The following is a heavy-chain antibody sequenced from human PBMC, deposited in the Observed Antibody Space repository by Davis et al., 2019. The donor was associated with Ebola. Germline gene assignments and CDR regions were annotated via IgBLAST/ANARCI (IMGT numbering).Heavy chain of an antibody. CDR3: ARLFWSGYYKGYYYGMDV. D-gene: IGHD3-3*01. CDR1: GYTFTSYG. Sequence: ASVKVSCKASGYTFTSYGISWVRQAPGQGLEWMGWISAYNGNTNYAQKFQGRVTITADKSTSTAYMELSSLRSEDTAVYYCARLFWSGYYKGYYYGMDVWGQGTTVTVSS. CDR2: ISAYNGNT. V-gene: IGHV1-18*01. J-gene: IGHJ6*02.